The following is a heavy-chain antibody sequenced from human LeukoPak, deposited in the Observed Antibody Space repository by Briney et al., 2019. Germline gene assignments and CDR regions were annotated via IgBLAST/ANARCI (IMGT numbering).Heavy chain of an antibody. J-gene: IGHJ5*02. D-gene: IGHD4-17*01. Sequence: PGGSLRLSCAASGFTFSSYWMHWVRQVPGKGLVWVARISSNGRSTTYGDSVGSRFTITRDNAKNTLYLEINSLRDDDTAVYYCARGSTTVTSKDWFDPWGQGTQVTVSS. V-gene: IGHV3-74*03. CDR2: ISSNGRST. CDR3: ARGSTTVTSKDWFDP. CDR1: GFTFSSYW.